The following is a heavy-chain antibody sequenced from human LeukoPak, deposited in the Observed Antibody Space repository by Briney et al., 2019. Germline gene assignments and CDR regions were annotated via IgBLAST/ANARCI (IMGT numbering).Heavy chain of an antibody. CDR2: IYHSGST. V-gene: IGHV4-38-2*02. Sequence: SETLSLTCTVSGYSISSGYYWGWIRQPPGKGLEWIGSIYHSGSTYYNPSLKSRVTISVGTSKNQFSLKLSSVTAADTAVYYCARGPYKYDGSGAFDIWGQGTMVTVSS. D-gene: IGHD3-22*01. J-gene: IGHJ3*02. CDR1: GYSISSGYY. CDR3: ARGPYKYDGSGAFDI.